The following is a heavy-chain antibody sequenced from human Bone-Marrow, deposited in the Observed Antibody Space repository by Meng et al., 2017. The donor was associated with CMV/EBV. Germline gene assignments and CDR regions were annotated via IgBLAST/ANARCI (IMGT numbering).Heavy chain of an antibody. CDR2: IRYDGSNK. CDR3: AKGVNRIVVVPAAIDY. CDR1: GFTFSSYS. V-gene: IGHV3-30*02. D-gene: IGHD2-2*01. J-gene: IGHJ4*02. Sequence: GGSLRLSCAASGFTFSSYSMNWVRQAPGKGLEWVAFIRYDGSNKYYADSVKGRFTISRDNSKNTLYLQMNSLRAEDTAVYYCAKGVNRIVVVPAAIDYWGQGTLVTVSS.